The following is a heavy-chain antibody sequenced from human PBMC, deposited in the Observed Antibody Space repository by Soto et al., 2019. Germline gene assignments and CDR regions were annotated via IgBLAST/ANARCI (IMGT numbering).Heavy chain of an antibody. D-gene: IGHD6-13*01. CDR1: GFTFDDYV. CDR2: ISWNSATI. Sequence: PGGSLRLSCAASGFTFDDYVIHWVRQAPGKGLEWVSSISWNSATIGYADSVKGRFTISRDNAKNSLYLQMNSLRAEDTAVYYCAKDRERDAWYEDYWGQGTLVTVSS. J-gene: IGHJ4*02. CDR3: AKDRERDAWYEDY. V-gene: IGHV3-9*01.